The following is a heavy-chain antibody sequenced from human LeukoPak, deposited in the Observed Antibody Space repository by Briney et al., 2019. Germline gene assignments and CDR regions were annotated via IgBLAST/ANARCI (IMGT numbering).Heavy chain of an antibody. CDR1: GYSLTSYW. CDR2: IYPGDSDT. D-gene: IGHD5-18*01. Sequence: GESLKISCKGSGYSLTSYWIGWVRQMPGKGLEWMGIIYPGDSDTRYSPSFQGQVTISADKPISTAYLQWSSLKASDTAMYCCARVDTAMVTLDYWGQGTLVTVSS. V-gene: IGHV5-51*04. J-gene: IGHJ4*02. CDR3: ARVDTAMVTLDY.